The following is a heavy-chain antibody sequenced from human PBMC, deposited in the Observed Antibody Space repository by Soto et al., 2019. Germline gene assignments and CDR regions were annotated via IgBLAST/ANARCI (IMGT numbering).Heavy chain of an antibody. V-gene: IGHV3-30-3*01. D-gene: IGHD2-2*02. J-gene: IGHJ4*02. Sequence: QVQLVESGGGVVQPGRSLRLSCAASGFTFSSYAMHWVRQAPGKGLEWVAVISYDGSNKYYADSVKGRFTISRDNSKNTLYLQMNSLRAEDTAVYYCARVRVGYCIRTSCSTHFDYWGQGTLVTVSS. CDR1: GFTFSSYA. CDR2: ISYDGSNK. CDR3: ARVRVGYCIRTSCSTHFDY.